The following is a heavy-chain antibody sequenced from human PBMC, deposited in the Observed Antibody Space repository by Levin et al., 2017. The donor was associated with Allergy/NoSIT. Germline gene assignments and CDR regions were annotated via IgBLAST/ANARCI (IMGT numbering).Heavy chain of an antibody. D-gene: IGHD4-17*01. J-gene: IGHJ4*02. CDR3: ARTGDDY. CDR2: IDQGGSGK. Sequence: GGSLRLSCAASGFTFTNYWMTWVRQAPGKGLEWVANIDQGGSGKYYVDSVKGRFTISRDNDMNSLYLQMNSLRAEDTAVYFCARTGDDYWGQGTLVTVSS. V-gene: IGHV3-7*04. CDR1: GFTFTNYW.